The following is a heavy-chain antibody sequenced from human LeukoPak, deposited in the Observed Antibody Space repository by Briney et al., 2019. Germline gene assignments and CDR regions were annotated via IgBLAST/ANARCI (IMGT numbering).Heavy chain of an antibody. V-gene: IGHV1-2*06. CDR1: GYTFTGYY. Sequence: ASVKVSCKASGYTFTGYYMHWVRQAPGQGLEWMGRLNPNSGGTNYAQKFQGRVTMTRDTSISTAYMELSRLRSDDTAVYFCARDQGSLTRSWYTGYWGQGTQVTVSS. J-gene: IGHJ4*02. CDR3: ARDQGSLTRSWYTGY. D-gene: IGHD6-13*01. CDR2: LNPNSGGT.